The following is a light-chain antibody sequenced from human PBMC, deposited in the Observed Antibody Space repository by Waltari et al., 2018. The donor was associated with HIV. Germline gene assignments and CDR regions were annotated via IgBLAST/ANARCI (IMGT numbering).Light chain of an antibody. J-gene: IGLJ2*01. Sequence: QSALTQPPSASGSPGQSVTISCTGTSSDVGGYNYVAWYQQHQDHAPKLMSYEVRKRPSGVPECFSGSKSGTTASLTVSGLQAEDEADYYCSSYAGSNNLVFGGGTKLTVL. V-gene: IGLV2-8*01. CDR2: EVR. CDR3: SSYAGSNNLV. CDR1: SSDVGGYNY.